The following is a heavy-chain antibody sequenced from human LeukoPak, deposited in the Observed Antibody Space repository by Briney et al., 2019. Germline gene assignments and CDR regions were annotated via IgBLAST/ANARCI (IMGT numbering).Heavy chain of an antibody. D-gene: IGHD2-2*01. Sequence: GGSLRLSCAASGFTVSNNYMSWVRQAPGKGLEWVSVLYRGGGTYYADSVKGRFTISRDNSKNILYLQMNSLRAEDTAVYYCATVPSRLPFDYWGQGTLVTVSS. CDR1: GFTVSNNY. CDR3: ATVPSRLPFDY. CDR2: LYRGGGT. V-gene: IGHV3-66*01. J-gene: IGHJ4*02.